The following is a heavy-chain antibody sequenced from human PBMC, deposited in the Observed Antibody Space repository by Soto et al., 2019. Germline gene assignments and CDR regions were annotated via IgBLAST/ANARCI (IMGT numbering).Heavy chain of an antibody. CDR3: ARHGVATIEELDY. D-gene: IGHD5-12*01. J-gene: IGHJ4*02. Sequence: PSETLSLTCTVSGGSISSYYWSWIRQPPGKGLEWIGYIYYSGSTNYNPSLKSRVTISVDTSKNQFSLKLSSVTAADTAVYYCARHGVATIEELDYWGQGTLVTVS. CDR1: GGSISSYY. CDR2: IYYSGST. V-gene: IGHV4-59*08.